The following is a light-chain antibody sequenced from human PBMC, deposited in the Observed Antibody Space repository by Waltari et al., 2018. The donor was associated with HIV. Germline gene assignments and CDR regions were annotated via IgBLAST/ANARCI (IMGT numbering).Light chain of an antibody. CDR2: GAS. J-gene: IGKJ4*01. CDR3: QQYGSSPALS. Sequence: EIVLPQSPGTLSLSPGERGTLSCRASQSVSSTYLAWYQQKPGQAPRLLIYGASSRAAGIPDRFSGSGSGTDFTLTISRLEPEDFAVYYCQQYGSSPALSFGGGTKVDIK. V-gene: IGKV3-20*01. CDR1: QSVSSTY.